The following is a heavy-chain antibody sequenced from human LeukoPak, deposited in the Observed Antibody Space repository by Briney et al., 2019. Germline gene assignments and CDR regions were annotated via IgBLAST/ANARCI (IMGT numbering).Heavy chain of an antibody. CDR1: GYTFTSYD. D-gene: IGHD5-24*01. CDR3: ARVRRESVELDP. J-gene: IGHJ5*02. CDR2: MNPNSGNT. Sequence: ASVKVSCKASGYTFTSYDINWVRQATGQGLEWMGWMNPNSGNTGYAQKFQGRVTMTRNTSISTAYMELSSLRSEDTAVYYCARVRRESVELDPWGQGTLVTVSS. V-gene: IGHV1-8*01.